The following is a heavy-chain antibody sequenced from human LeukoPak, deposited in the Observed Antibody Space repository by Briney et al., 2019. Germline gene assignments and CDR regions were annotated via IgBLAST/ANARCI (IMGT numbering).Heavy chain of an antibody. CDR1: GGSISSSSFY. Sequence: SETLSLTCTVSGGSISSSSFYWGWIRQPPGMGLEWIGSVYYSRSRSTFYNPSLRSRLTISVDTSQNQFPLKLRSVTAADTAVYFCARESFGGASYLDPWGQGTLVTVSS. J-gene: IGHJ5*02. D-gene: IGHD2-21*01. V-gene: IGHV4-39*01. CDR3: ARESFGGASYLDP. CDR2: VYYSRSRST.